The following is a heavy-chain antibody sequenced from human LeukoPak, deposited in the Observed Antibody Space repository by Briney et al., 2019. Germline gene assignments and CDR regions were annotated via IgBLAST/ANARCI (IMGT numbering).Heavy chain of an antibody. Sequence: SETLSLTCTVSGGSISSYYWSWIRQPPGKGLEWIGYIYYSGGTNYNPSLTSRVTISVDTSKNPFSLKLSSVTAADTAVYYCARGRYYYDSSGYYYVEGWFDPWGQGTLVTVSS. J-gene: IGHJ5*02. CDR3: ARGRYYYDSSGYYYVEGWFDP. D-gene: IGHD3-22*01. CDR2: IYYSGGT. V-gene: IGHV4-59*01. CDR1: GGSISSYY.